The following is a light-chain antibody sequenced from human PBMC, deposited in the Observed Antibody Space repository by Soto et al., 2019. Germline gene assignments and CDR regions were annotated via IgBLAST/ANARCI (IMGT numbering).Light chain of an antibody. V-gene: IGKV3-20*01. CDR1: QSVSSSY. CDR2: GAS. J-gene: IGKJ1*01. Sequence: EIVLTQSPGTLSLSPGERATLSCRASQSVSSSYLAWYQQKPGQAPRLLIYGASSRATGLPDRFSGSGSGTDFTLTISRLEPEDVAVYYCQQYGSSPRTFGQGTKVVIK. CDR3: QQYGSSPRT.